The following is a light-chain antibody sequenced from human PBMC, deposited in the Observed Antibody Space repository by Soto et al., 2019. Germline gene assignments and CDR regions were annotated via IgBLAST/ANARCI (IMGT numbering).Light chain of an antibody. J-gene: IGKJ5*01. CDR2: DAS. CDR3: QQYVNSPIT. Sequence: EIVLTQSPGSLSLFPGERATLSSRASQTVGRNYLAWFQQKPGQAPRLLIYDASTRATGIPDKFGGSGSGTDFTLTISRLEPGDFAVYYCQQYVNSPITFGQGTRLEIK. CDR1: QTVGRNY. V-gene: IGKV3-20*01.